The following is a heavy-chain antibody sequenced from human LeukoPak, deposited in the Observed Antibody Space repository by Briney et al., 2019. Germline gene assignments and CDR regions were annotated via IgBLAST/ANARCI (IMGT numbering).Heavy chain of an antibody. Sequence: PGRSLRLSCAASGFTFSSYAKHWVRQAPGKGLEWVAVISYDGSNKYYADSVKGRFTISRDNSKNTLYLQMNSLRAEDTAVYYCAREARYSSGWLDYWGQGTLVTVSS. CDR1: GFTFSSYA. D-gene: IGHD6-19*01. CDR3: AREARYSSGWLDY. CDR2: ISYDGSNK. J-gene: IGHJ4*02. V-gene: IGHV3-30-3*01.